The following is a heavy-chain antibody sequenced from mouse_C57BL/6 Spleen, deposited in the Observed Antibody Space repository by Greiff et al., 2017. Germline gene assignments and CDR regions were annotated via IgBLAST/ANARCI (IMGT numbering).Heavy chain of an antibody. V-gene: IGHV1-53*01. CDR3: ARSKIYYDLRGILDY. J-gene: IGHJ2*01. CDR2: INPSNGGT. CDR1: GYTFTSYW. Sequence: QVQLQQSGTELVKPGASVKLSCKASGYTFTSYWMHWVKQRPGQGLEWIGNINPSNGGTNYNEKFKSKATLTVDKSSSTAYMQLSSLTSEDSAVYYCARSKIYYDLRGILDYWGQGTTLTVSS. D-gene: IGHD2-4*01.